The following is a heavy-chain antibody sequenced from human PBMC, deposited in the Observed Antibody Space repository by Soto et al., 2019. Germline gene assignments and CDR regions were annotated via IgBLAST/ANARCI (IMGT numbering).Heavy chain of an antibody. D-gene: IGHD1-1*01. V-gene: IGHV1-69*01. CDR1: GETFSTFA. CDR3: ARGSPCSTTTCSLNEVLFDP. CDR2: IIPLFGTA. J-gene: IGHJ5*02. Sequence: QVQLLQSGAELKRPGSSVKVSCKASGETFSTFAITWVRQAPGHGPERVGGIIPLFGTANYARRFEDRVTMTSDESTSTAYTELSSLTSDGTAIYYCARGSPCSTTTCSLNEVLFDPWSQGTLVTVST.